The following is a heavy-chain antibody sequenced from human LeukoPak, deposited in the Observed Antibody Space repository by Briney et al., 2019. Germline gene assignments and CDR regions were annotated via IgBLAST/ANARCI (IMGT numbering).Heavy chain of an antibody. CDR2: ISSSSSTI. V-gene: IGHV3-48*01. CDR1: GFTFSSYS. D-gene: IGHD6-13*01. CDR3: AKDRVAAAGSAIGGN. J-gene: IGHJ4*02. Sequence: GGSLRLSCAASGFTFSSYSMNWVRQAPGKGLEWVSYISSSSSTIYYADSVKGRFTISRDNAKNSLYLQMNSLRAEDTAVYYCAKDRVAAAGSAIGGNWGQGTLVTVSS.